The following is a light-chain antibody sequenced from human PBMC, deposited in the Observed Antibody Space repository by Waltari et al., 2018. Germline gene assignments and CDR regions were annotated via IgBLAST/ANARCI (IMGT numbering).Light chain of an antibody. V-gene: IGLV2-23*01. J-gene: IGLJ2*01. CDR3: CSYAGGSTSVV. CDR2: EGS. CDR1: SSDVGISDF. Sequence: QSALTQPASVSGSPGQSITISCTETSSDVGISDFVSWHQQHPGKAPKLIIYEGSKRLSGVSNRFSASKSGNTASLTISGLQPEDEADYYCCSYAGGSTSVVFGGGTKLTVL.